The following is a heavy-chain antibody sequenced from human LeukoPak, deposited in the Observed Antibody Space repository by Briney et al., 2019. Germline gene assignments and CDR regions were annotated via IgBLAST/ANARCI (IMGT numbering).Heavy chain of an antibody. CDR1: GYSISSGYY. Sequence: SSETLSLTCTVSGYSISSGYYWGWIRQPPGKGLEWIGEINHSGSTNYNPSLKSRVTISVDTSKNQFSLKLSSVTAADTAVYYCAREREEWLFDAFDIWGQGTMVTVSS. D-gene: IGHD3-3*01. V-gene: IGHV4-38-2*02. CDR3: AREREEWLFDAFDI. CDR2: INHSGST. J-gene: IGHJ3*02.